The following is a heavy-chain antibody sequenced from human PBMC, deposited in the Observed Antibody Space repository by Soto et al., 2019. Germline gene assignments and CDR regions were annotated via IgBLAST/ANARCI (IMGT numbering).Heavy chain of an antibody. CDR3: AREVLRYYRYGMDV. CDR1: GDSVSSYY. Sequence: QVQLQESGPGLVKPSETLSLSCTVSGDSVSSYYWSWIRQLPGRGLEWIGYIYISGNTNYNPSLKSRVTISRDTSKTQFSLNLKSVTAADTAVYYCAREVLRYYRYGMDVWGQGTTVTVSS. J-gene: IGHJ6*02. CDR2: IYISGNT. V-gene: IGHV4-59*02.